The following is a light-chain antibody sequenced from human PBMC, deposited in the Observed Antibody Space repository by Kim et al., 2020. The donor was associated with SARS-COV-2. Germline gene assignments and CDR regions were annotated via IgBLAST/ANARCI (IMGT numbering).Light chain of an antibody. J-gene: IGLJ2*01. CDR3: QAWDSSTA. CDR1: KLGDKY. CDR2: QDS. Sequence: LTQPPSVSVSPGQTASITCSGDKLGDKYACWYQQKPGQSPVLVIYQDSKRPSGIPERFSGSNSGNTATLTISGTQAMDEADYYCQAWDSSTAFGGGT. V-gene: IGLV3-1*01.